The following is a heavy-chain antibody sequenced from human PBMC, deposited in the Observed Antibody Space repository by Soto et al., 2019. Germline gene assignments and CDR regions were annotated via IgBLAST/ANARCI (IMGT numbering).Heavy chain of an antibody. CDR3: ARERAYCGGDCWPHYYYYYGMDV. V-gene: IGHV3-74*01. CDR1: GFTFSSYW. CDR2: INSDGSST. D-gene: IGHD2-21*02. Sequence: GGSLRLSCAASGFTFSSYWMHWVRQAPGKGLVWVSRINSDGSSTSYADSVKGRFTISRDNTKNTLYLQMNSLRAEDTAVYYCARERAYCGGDCWPHYYYYYGMDVWGQGTTVTVSS. J-gene: IGHJ6*02.